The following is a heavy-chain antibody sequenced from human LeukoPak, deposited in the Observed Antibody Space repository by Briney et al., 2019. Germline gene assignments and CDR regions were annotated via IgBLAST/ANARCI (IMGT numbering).Heavy chain of an antibody. Sequence: GGSLRLSCAASGNYWMHWVRQAPGKGLVWVSHINSDGSWSSYADSVKGRFTISKDNAKNTVYLQMNSLRAEDTAVYYCVSLYETYWGRGTLVTVSS. CDR1: GNYW. CDR3: VSLYETY. D-gene: IGHD2/OR15-2a*01. J-gene: IGHJ4*02. CDR2: INSDGSWS. V-gene: IGHV3-74*01.